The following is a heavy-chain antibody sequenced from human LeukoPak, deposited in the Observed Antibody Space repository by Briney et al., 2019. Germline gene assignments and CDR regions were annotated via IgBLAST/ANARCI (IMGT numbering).Heavy chain of an antibody. CDR2: IRSKAYGGTT. CDR1: GFRFGDHA. CDR3: TRGPIHPGLYSGMDV. Sequence: GGSLRLSCTAFGFRFGDHAMSWVRQAPGKGLEWVGFIRSKAYGGTTEYAASVKGRFTISRENSISIAYLQMNSLKTEDTAVYFCTRGPIHPGLYSGMDVWGQGTTVIVSS. J-gene: IGHJ6*02. V-gene: IGHV3-49*04. D-gene: IGHD5-18*01.